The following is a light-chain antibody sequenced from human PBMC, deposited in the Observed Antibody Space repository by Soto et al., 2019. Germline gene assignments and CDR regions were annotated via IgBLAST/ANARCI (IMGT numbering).Light chain of an antibody. V-gene: IGLV2-23*03. CDR2: ECS. Sequence: QSALTQPASVSGSPGQSITISCTGTYSDVGSYNLVSWYQQHPGKAPKLMIYECSKRPSGVSNRFSGSKSGNTASLTISGLQAEDEADYYCCSYADSSTFVFGGGTKVTVL. CDR1: YSDVGSYNL. J-gene: IGLJ3*02. CDR3: CSYADSSTFV.